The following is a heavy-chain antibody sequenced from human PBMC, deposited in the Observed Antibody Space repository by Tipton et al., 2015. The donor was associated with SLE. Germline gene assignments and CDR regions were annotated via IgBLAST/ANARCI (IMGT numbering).Heavy chain of an antibody. J-gene: IGHJ3*02. Sequence: TLSLTCTVSGGSISSYYWSWIRQPPGKGLEWIGYIYYSGSTNYNPSLKSRVTISVDTSKNQFSLKLSSVTAADTAVYYCARAPQGGDYVEAFDIWGQGTMVTVPS. D-gene: IGHD4-17*01. CDR3: ARAPQGGDYVEAFDI. CDR2: IYYSGST. V-gene: IGHV4-59*01. CDR1: GGSISSYY.